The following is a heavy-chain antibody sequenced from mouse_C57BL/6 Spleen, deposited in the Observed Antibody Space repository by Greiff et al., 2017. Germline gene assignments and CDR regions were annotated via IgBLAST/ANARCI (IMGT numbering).Heavy chain of an antibody. CDR1: GFSLSTFGMG. V-gene: IGHV8-8*01. CDR2: IWWDDAK. CDR3: ARIADGSRGGYSMDY. D-gene: IGHD1-1*01. J-gene: IGHJ4*01. Sequence: QVTLKVSGPGILQPSQTLSLTCSFSGFSLSTFGMGVGWIRQPSGKGLEWLAHIWWDDAKYYHPALKSRLTISKDTSKNQEFLKIAKVDTADTATYYCARIADGSRGGYSMDYWGQGTSVTVSS.